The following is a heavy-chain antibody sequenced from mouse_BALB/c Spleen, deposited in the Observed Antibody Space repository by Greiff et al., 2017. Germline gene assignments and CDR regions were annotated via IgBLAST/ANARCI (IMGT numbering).Heavy chain of an antibody. V-gene: IGHV5-4*02. Sequence: EVKLMESGGGLVKPGGSLKLSCAASGFTFSDYYMYWVRQTPEKRLEWVATISDGGSYTYYPDSVKGRFTISRDNAKNNLYLQMSSLKSEDTAMYYCARGGYYYFDYWGQGTTLTVSS. CDR1: GFTFSDYY. CDR3: ARGGYYYFDY. CDR2: ISDGGSYT. J-gene: IGHJ2*01. D-gene: IGHD2-3*01.